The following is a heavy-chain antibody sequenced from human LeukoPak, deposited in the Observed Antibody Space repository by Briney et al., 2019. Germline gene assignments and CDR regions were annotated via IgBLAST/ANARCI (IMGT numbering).Heavy chain of an antibody. CDR1: GFTFDDYG. CDR3: AVWLEGVCY. D-gene: IGHD3-9*01. CDR2: INWNGGST. J-gene: IGHJ4*02. Sequence: AGGSLRLSCAASGFTFDDYGMSWVRQAPGKGLEWVSGINWNGGSTGYADSVKGRFTISRDNAKNSLYLQMNSLRTEDTTMYYCAVWLEGVCYWGQGTLVTVPS. V-gene: IGHV3-20*04.